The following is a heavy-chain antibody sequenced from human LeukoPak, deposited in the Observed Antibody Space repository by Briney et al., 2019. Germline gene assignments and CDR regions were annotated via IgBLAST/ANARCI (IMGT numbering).Heavy chain of an antibody. J-gene: IGHJ4*02. D-gene: IGHD3-22*01. CDR1: GFTFSSYA. Sequence: GGSLRLSCAASGFTFSSYAMSWVRQAPGKGLEWVSAISGSGGSTYYADSVKGRFTISRDNSKNTLYLQMNSLRAEDTAVYYCAKVNYDSSGYYYYFDYWGQGTLVTVSS. CDR3: AKVNYDSSGYYYYFDY. V-gene: IGHV3-23*01. CDR2: ISGSGGST.